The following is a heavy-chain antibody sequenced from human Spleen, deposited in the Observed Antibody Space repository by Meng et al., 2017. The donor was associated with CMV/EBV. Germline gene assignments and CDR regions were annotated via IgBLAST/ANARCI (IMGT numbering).Heavy chain of an antibody. CDR1: RFTFSTYA. Sequence: GGSLRLSCAASRFTFSTYAMSWVCQAPGEGLVWLSAITASGGSTYYADSVKGRFTISRDNSKNTLYLQMNSLRAEDTAVYYCAKAYSSSWYRENYDYWGQGTLVTVSS. V-gene: IGHV3-23*01. J-gene: IGHJ4*02. CDR2: ITASGGST. D-gene: IGHD6-13*01. CDR3: AKAYSSSWYRENYDY.